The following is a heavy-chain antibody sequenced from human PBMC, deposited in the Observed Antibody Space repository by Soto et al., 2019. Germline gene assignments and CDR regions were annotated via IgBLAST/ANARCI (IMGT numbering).Heavy chain of an antibody. V-gene: IGHV4-31*03. Sequence: QVQLQESGPGLVKPSQTLSLTCTVSGGSISSGGYYWSWIRQHPGKGLEWIGYIYYSGSTYYNPSIQRRVTIPVDTSKYQFSPQLSSVAAADTAVYYGARALGGGAFDAGGQGTRVTVSS. CDR2: IYYSGST. D-gene: IGHD3-16*01. CDR3: ARALGGGAFDA. J-gene: IGHJ4*02. CDR1: GGSISSGGYY.